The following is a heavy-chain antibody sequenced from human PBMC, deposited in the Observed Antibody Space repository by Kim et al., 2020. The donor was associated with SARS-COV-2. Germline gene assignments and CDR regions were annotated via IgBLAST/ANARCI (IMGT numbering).Heavy chain of an antibody. J-gene: IGHJ6*02. D-gene: IGHD3-10*01. CDR1: GFTFSDYY. CDR3: ARGAVTYYGSGSYYKRGDYYYYYGMDV. Sequence: GGSLRLSCAASGFTFSDYYMSWIRQAPGKGLEWVSYISSSSSYTNYADSVKGRFTISRDNAKNSLYLQMNSLRAEDTAVYYYARGAVTYYGSGSYYKRGDYYYYYGMDVWGQGTTVTVSS. CDR2: ISSSSSYT. V-gene: IGHV3-11*05.